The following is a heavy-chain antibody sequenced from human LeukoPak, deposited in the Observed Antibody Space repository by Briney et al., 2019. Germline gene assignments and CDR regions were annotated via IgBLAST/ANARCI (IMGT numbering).Heavy chain of an antibody. Sequence: SEALSLTCTVSGGSISSGDYYWSWIRQPPGKGLEWIGYIYYSGSTYYNPSLKSRVTISVDTSKNQFSLKLSSVTAADTAVYYCARIGGITMVRGVPGYYFDYRGQGTLVTVSS. CDR3: ARIGGITMVRGVPGYYFDY. D-gene: IGHD3-10*01. CDR1: GGSISSGDYY. J-gene: IGHJ4*02. CDR2: IYYSGST. V-gene: IGHV4-30-4*01.